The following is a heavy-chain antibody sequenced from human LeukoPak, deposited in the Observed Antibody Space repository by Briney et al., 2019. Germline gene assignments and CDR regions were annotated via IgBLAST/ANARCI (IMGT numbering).Heavy chain of an antibody. V-gene: IGHV3-23*01. Sequence: GGSLRLSCAVSGFTFSSYAMSWVRQSPGKGLEWVSTIIGSGGDTYYADSVKGRFTISRDTSKNTLYLQMNSLRAEDTAVYYCAKAWAAAGTFDSWGQGTLVTVSS. CDR2: IIGSGGDT. CDR3: AKAWAAAGTFDS. CDR1: GFTFSSYA. J-gene: IGHJ4*02. D-gene: IGHD6-13*01.